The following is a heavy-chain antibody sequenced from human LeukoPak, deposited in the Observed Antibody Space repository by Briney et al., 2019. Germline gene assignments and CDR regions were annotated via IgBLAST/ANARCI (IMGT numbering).Heavy chain of an antibody. D-gene: IGHD1-26*01. J-gene: IGHJ4*02. CDR1: GGSISSYY. V-gene: IGHV4-4*07. CDR3: ARDSLSGSNTFIDY. CDR2: IYTSGST. Sequence: PSETLSLTCTVSGGSISSYYWSWIRQPAGKGLEWIRRIYTSGSTNYNPSLKSRVTISVDKSKNQFSLKLSSVTAADTAVYYCARDSLSGSNTFIDYWGQGTLVTVAS.